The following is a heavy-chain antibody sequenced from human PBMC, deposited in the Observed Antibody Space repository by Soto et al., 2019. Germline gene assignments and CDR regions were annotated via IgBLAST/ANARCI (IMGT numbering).Heavy chain of an antibody. CDR1: GGTFSSYA. D-gene: IGHD6-6*01. J-gene: IGHJ4*02. CDR3: ARDRPSNYSCSAPTDY. V-gene: IGHV1-69*13. Sequence: SVKVSCKVSGGTFSSYAISWVREAPGQGLEWMGGIIPIFGTANYAQKFQGRVTITADESTSTAYMELSSLRSEETAVYYCARDRPSNYSCSAPTDYWCKGPLVTVSS. CDR2: IIPIFGTA.